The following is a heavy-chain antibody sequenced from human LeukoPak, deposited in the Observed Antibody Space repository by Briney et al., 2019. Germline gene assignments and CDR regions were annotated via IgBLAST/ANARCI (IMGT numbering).Heavy chain of an antibody. CDR2: INPNSGGT. Sequence: GASVKVSCKASGYTFTGYYMHWVRQAPGQGLEWMGWINPNSGGTNYAQKFQGRVTMTRDTSISTAYMELSRLRSDDTAMYYCARHGYDFWSGYYHHWGQGTLVTVSS. D-gene: IGHD3-3*01. CDR3: ARHGYDFWSGYYHH. J-gene: IGHJ5*02. CDR1: GYTFTGYY. V-gene: IGHV1-2*02.